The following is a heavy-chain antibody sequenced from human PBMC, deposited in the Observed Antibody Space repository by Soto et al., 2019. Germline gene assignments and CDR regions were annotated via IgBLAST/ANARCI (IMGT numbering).Heavy chain of an antibody. CDR3: ARTPPGPSPRWDV. CDR1: GGSMSRGGQS. Sequence: QVVLQESGPGLVKPSQTLSLTCAVSGGSMSRGGQSWSWIRQPPGKGLEWLGFIYYTGITYYNPSLKSRVTLFVERSKNQFPLTLPSVPAADTALYFCARTPPGPSPRWDVWGQGTTVTVSS. J-gene: IGHJ6*02. V-gene: IGHV4-30-2*01. CDR2: IYYTGIT. D-gene: IGHD3-10*01.